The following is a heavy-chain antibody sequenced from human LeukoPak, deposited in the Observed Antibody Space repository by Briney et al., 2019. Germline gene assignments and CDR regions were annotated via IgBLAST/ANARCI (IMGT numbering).Heavy chain of an antibody. J-gene: IGHJ4*02. CDR3: ARHLGGYSYGYDYFDY. Sequence: SETLSLTCTVSGGSVSSYYWSWIRQPPGKGLEWIGYIYYSGSTNYNPSLKSRVTISVDTSKNQFSLKLSSVTAADTAVYYCARHLGGYSYGYDYFDYWGQGTLVTVSS. CDR1: GGSVSSYY. D-gene: IGHD5-18*01. V-gene: IGHV4-59*08. CDR2: IYYSGST.